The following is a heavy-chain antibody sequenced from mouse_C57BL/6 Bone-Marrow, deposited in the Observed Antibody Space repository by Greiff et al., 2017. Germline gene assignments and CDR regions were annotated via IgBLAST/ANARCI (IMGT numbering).Heavy chain of an antibody. Sequence: QVQLQQPGAELVKPGASVKLSCKASGYTFTSYWMHWVKQRPGQGLEWIGMIHPNSGSTNYNEKFKNKATLTVDKSSSTAYMQLSSLTSEDSAVYYCARQGSFFDYWGQGTTLTVSS. J-gene: IGHJ2*01. CDR3: ARQGSFFDY. V-gene: IGHV1-64*01. CDR1: GYTFTSYW. CDR2: IHPNSGST.